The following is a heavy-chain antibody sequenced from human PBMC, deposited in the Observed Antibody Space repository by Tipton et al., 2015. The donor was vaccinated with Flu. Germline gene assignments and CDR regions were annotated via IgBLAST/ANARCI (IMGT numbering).Heavy chain of an antibody. D-gene: IGHD6-13*01. CDR2: ISWNSGSI. CDR3: ARKVSSSWYYDY. Sequence: SLRLSCAASGFTFDDYAMHWVRQAPGKGLEWVSGISWNSGSIGYADSVKGRFTISRDNAKNSLYLQMNSLRAEDTALYYCARKVSSSWYYDYWGQGTLVTVSS. CDR1: GFTFDDYA. V-gene: IGHV3-9*01. J-gene: IGHJ4*02.